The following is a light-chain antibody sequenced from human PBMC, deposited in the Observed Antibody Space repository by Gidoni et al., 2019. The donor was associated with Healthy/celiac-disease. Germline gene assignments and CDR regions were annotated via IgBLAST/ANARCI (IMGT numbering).Light chain of an antibody. CDR3: QQRSNWPPYT. J-gene: IGKJ2*01. CDR2: DAS. CDR1: QSVSSY. V-gene: IGKV3-11*01. Sequence: IVFTPSPATLSLSPGERATLSCRASQSVSSYYTWYQQKPGQAPRLLIYDASNRATGIPARCSGSGAGTDYTLTISSLEPEDVAVYYCQQRSNWPPYTFGQGTKLEIK.